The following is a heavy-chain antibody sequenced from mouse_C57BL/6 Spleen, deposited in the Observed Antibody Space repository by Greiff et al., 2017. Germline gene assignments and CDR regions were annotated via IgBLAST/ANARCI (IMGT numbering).Heavy chain of an antibody. CDR2: IYPGSGST. V-gene: IGHV1-55*01. J-gene: IGHJ3*01. CDR3: ARSHYYGSSYGFAY. D-gene: IGHD1-1*01. CDR1: GYTFTSYW. Sequence: QVQLQQPGAELVKPGASVKMSCKASGYTFTSYWITWVKQRPGQGLEWIGDIYPGSGSTNYNEKFKSKATLTVDTSSSTAYMQLSSLTSEDAAVYYCARSHYYGSSYGFAYWGQGTLVTVSA.